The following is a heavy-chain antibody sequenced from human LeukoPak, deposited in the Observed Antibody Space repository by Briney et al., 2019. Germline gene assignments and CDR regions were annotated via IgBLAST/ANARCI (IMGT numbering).Heavy chain of an antibody. CDR3: ARISCTGGSCRPYSYYGMDV. J-gene: IGHJ6*02. Sequence: GGSLRLSCAASGFTFYTFGMNWVRQAPGKGLEWVAVIWYDGSNKYYADSVKGRFTISRDNSKSTLYLQMNSLRAEDTAVYYCARISCTGGSCRPYSYYGMDVWGQGTTVTVSS. CDR2: IWYDGSNK. D-gene: IGHD2-15*01. CDR1: GFTFYTFG. V-gene: IGHV3-33*01.